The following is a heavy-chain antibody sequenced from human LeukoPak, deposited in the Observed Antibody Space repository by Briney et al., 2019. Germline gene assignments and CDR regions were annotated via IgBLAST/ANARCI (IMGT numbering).Heavy chain of an antibody. D-gene: IGHD3-3*01. CDR2: VTGNSGLI. V-gene: IGHV3-23*01. Sequence: PGGSLRLSCTASGFTFCIYAMNWVRQAPGKGLEWGSVVTGNSGLIDYADSVKGRFTISRDNSKNTLYLQMNSLRAEDTAVYYCARDRLTYYDFWSGYYYYYYMDVWGKGTTVTVSS. CDR1: GFTFCIYA. CDR3: ARDRLTYYDFWSGYYYYYYMDV. J-gene: IGHJ6*03.